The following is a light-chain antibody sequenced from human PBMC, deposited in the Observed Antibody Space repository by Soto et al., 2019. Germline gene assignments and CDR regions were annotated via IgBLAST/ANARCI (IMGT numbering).Light chain of an antibody. CDR3: SSYTHSATTYV. V-gene: IGLV2-14*01. CDR2: DVS. J-gene: IGLJ1*01. CDR1: SSDVGGYNY. Sequence: QSALTQPASVSGSPGQSITISCTGTSSDVGGYNYVSWYQQHPGKAPKLMIYDVSYRPSGVSNRFSGSKSANAASLTISGLQAEDEADYYCSSYTHSATTYVFGTGTKLTVL.